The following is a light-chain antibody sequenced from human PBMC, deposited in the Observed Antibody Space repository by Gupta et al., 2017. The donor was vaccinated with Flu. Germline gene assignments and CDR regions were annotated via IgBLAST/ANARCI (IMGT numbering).Light chain of an antibody. CDR2: RDS. J-gene: IGLJ2*01. CDR1: NIGSKN. CDR3: PVWDSSTEV. V-gene: IGLV3-9*01. Sequence: SYELTPPLSVSVALGQTARITCGGNNIGSKNVHWYQPKTGQAPVLVIYRDSNRPSGIPERFSGSNSGNTATLTISRAQAGDEADYYCPVWDSSTEVFGGGTKLTVL.